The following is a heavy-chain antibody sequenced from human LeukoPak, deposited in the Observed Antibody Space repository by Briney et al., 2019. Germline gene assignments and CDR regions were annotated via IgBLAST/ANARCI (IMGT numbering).Heavy chain of an antibody. CDR1: GFTFSSYA. V-gene: IGHV3-23*01. J-gene: IGHJ4*02. CDR3: AKGLTIFG. CDR2: ISGSGGST. Sequence: PGASLRLSCAASGFTFSSYAMTWVRQAPGKGLEWVSGISGSGGSTYYADPVKGRFTISRDNSKNTLYLQMNSLRAEDTAVYYCAKGLTIFGWGQGTLVTVSS. D-gene: IGHD3-3*01.